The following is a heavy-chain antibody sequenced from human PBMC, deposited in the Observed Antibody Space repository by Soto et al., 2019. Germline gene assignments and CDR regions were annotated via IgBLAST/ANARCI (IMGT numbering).Heavy chain of an antibody. J-gene: IGHJ5*02. V-gene: IGHV3-48*01. CDR1: GFTFSSYS. CDR2: ISSSSSTI. D-gene: IGHD3-3*01. CDR3: ARDHPYYDFWSGYYPAEQLWFDP. Sequence: PGGSLRLSCAASGFTFSSYSMNWVRQAPGKGLEWVSYISSSSSTIYYADSVKGRFTISRDNAKNSLYLQMNSLRAEDTAVYYCARDHPYYDFWSGYYPAEQLWFDPWGQGTLVTVSS.